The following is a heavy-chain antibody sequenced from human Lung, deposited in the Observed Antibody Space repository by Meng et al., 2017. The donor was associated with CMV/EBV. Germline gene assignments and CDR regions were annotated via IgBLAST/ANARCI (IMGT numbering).Heavy chain of an antibody. CDR3: ATTLPRLVSPPWYFDL. CDR1: GDSVNSASYY. J-gene: IGHJ2*01. Sequence: QVQLQESGPGLVKPSQSLSLTFTVSGDSVNSASYYWNWIRQPAGKRLEWIGRFYGGGGTSYNPSLKSRVTISVDASKTQVSLKLSSVTAADTAVYYCATTLPRLVSPPWYFDLWGRGTLVTVSS. D-gene: IGHD3-16*02. CDR2: FYGGGGT. V-gene: IGHV4-61*02.